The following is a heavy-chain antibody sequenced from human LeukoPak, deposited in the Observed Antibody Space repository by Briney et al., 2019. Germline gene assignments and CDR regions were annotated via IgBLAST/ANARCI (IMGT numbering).Heavy chain of an antibody. V-gene: IGHV3-64*01. CDR3: ARGMITFGGVIVHNWFDP. CDR1: GFTFSSYA. J-gene: IGHJ5*02. Sequence: GGSLRLSCAASGFTFSSYAMHWVRQAPGKGLEYVSAISSNGGSTYYANSVKGRFTISRDNSTNTLYLQMGSLRAEDMAVYYCARGMITFGGVIVHNWFDPWGQGTLVTVSS. D-gene: IGHD3-16*02. CDR2: ISSNGGST.